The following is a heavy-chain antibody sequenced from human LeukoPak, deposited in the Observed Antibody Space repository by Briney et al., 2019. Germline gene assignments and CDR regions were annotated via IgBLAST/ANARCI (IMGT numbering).Heavy chain of an antibody. CDR1: GGSISSYY. CDR2: IYYSGST. Sequence: PSETLSLTCTVSGGSISSYYWSWIRQPPGKGLEWIGYIYYSGSTNYNPSLKSRVTISLDTSKNQFSLKLSSVTAADTAVYYCARDNYVGYFDLWGRGTLVTVSS. J-gene: IGHJ2*01. V-gene: IGHV4-59*01. D-gene: IGHD4-11*01. CDR3: ARDNYVGYFDL.